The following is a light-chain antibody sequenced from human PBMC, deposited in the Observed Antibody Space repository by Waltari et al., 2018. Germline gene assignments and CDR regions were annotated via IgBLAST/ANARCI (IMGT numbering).Light chain of an antibody. J-gene: IGLJ3*02. V-gene: IGLV2-23*02. Sequence: QSALAQPASVSGSPGQSITISCSGTSSDVGAYNLVSWYQHHPGKAPKLTMFEVSARPAGMSYPFSGSKAGQPASRTISGLQAEDEADYYCCSYAGGATVLFGGGTKLTVL. CDR3: CSYAGGATVL. CDR2: EVS. CDR1: SSDVGAYNL.